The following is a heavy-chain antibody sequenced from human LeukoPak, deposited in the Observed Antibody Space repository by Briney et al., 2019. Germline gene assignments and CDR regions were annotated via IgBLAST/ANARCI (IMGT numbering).Heavy chain of an antibody. Sequence: ASVKVSCKASGYTFTSYDINWVRQATGQGLEWMGWMNPNSGNTGYAQKLQGRVTMTTDTSTSTAYMELRSLRSDDTAVYYCARRGSARHFDYWGQGTLVTVSS. CDR3: ARRGSARHFDY. J-gene: IGHJ4*02. CDR2: MNPNSGNT. D-gene: IGHD3-16*01. CDR1: GYTFTSYD. V-gene: IGHV1-8*01.